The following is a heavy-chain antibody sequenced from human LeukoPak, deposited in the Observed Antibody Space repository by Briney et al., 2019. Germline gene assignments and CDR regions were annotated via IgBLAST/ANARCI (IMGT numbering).Heavy chain of an antibody. CDR3: AKDYRFSGYSGNYFDY. D-gene: IGHD3-22*01. Sequence: GGSLRLSCAASGFTFSSYAMSWVRQAPGKGLEWVSSISGSGCSTYYADSVEGRFTITRDNSKNTLYLQMTILRAEDTAVYYCAKDYRFSGYSGNYFDYWGQGTLVTVSS. CDR2: ISGSGCST. CDR1: GFTFSSYA. J-gene: IGHJ4*02. V-gene: IGHV3-23*01.